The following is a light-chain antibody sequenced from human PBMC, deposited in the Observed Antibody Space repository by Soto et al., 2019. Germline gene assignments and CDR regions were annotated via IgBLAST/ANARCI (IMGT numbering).Light chain of an antibody. CDR3: CSYAGGSTYV. V-gene: IGLV2-23*02. Sequence: QSVLTQPASLSGSPGQSITISCTGTSSDVGGYNYVSWFQQHPGKAPKLMIYEVSKRPSGVSSRFSGSKSGNTASLTISGLQAEDETDYYCCSYAGGSTYVFGTGTKLTVL. J-gene: IGLJ1*01. CDR1: SSDVGGYNY. CDR2: EVS.